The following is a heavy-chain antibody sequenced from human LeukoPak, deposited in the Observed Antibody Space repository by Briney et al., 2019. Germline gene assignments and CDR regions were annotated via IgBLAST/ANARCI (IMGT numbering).Heavy chain of an antibody. CDR1: GGTFSSDA. CDR3: ARCGAGDYNNHHNPYYNYMDA. Sequence: SVKVSCKASGGTFSSDAISWVRQAPGQGPEWMGGIIPIFGTTEYAQKSQGRVTITSDESTSTAYMELHTLTSDDTAVYFCARCGAGDYNNHHNPYYNYMDAWGKGTTVTV. CDR2: IIPIFGTT. J-gene: IGHJ6*03. V-gene: IGHV1-69*13. D-gene: IGHD4-11*01.